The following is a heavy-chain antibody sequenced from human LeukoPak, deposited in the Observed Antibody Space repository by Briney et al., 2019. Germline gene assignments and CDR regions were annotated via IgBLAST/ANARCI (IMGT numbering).Heavy chain of an antibody. CDR1: GFTFSSYW. J-gene: IGHJ4*02. V-gene: IGHV3-74*01. CDR3: ARARPPCSSTSCYALVVGFDY. CDR2: INSDGSST. D-gene: IGHD2-2*01. Sequence: GGSLRLSCAASGFTFSSYWMHWVREAPGKGLVWVSRINSDGSSTSYADSVKSRFTMSRDNAKNTLYLQMNSLRAEDTAVYYCARARPPCSSTSCYALVVGFDYWGQGTLVTVSS.